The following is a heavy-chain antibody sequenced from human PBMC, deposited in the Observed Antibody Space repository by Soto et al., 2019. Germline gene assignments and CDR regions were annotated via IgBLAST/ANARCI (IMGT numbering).Heavy chain of an antibody. Sequence: SETLSLTCTVSGGSLSSYYWGWIRQPPGRGLEWIGYIFYSGTTNYNPSLKSRVTISVDTSKNQFSLKLSSVTAADTAVYYCARESSLRFDRWGQGTLVTVS. CDR1: GGSLSSYY. J-gene: IGHJ4*02. CDR3: ARESSLRFDR. CDR2: IFYSGTT. V-gene: IGHV4-59*01. D-gene: IGHD2-15*01.